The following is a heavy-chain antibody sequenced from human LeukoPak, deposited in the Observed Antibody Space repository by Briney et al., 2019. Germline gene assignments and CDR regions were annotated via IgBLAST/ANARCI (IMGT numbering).Heavy chain of an antibody. D-gene: IGHD4-11*01. J-gene: IGHJ4*02. Sequence: GGSLRLSCVAPEFTFSSYWMSWVRQPPGSGLEWVATIKHGGSEKYYGDSVKGRFTLSRDNAYNSLYLQMNSLRAEDTAVYYCARGLLGAVTTFDYWGQGTLVTVSS. CDR1: EFTFSSYW. V-gene: IGHV3-7*03. CDR2: IKHGGSEK. CDR3: ARGLLGAVTTFDY.